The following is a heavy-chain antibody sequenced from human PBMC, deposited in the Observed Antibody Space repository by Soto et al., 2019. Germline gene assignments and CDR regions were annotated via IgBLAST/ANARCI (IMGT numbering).Heavy chain of an antibody. CDR1: GLTFSKYW. V-gene: IGHV3-7*03. Sequence: PGGSLRLSCATSGLTFSKYWMTWVRQAPGKGLDWVATIKHDGSEKSNLDSLEGRFTISRDNAKNSLSLQLNSLRVEDTAVYFCASVPGSPGYHGLDVWGQGTTVTVSS. J-gene: IGHJ6*02. CDR3: ASVPGSPGYHGLDV. CDR2: IKHDGSEK. D-gene: IGHD6-19*01.